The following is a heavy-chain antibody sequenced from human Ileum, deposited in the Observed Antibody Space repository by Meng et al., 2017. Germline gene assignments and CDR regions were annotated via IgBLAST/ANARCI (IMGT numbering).Heavy chain of an antibody. J-gene: IGHJ4*02. V-gene: IGHV3-48*03. Sequence: GESLKISCAASGFTFSSYEMNWVRQAPGKGLEWVSYISSSGSTIYYADSVKGRFTISRDNAKNSLYLQMNSLRAEDTAVYYCARDRPHYYDSSGGGFWGQGTLVTVSS. CDR1: GFTFSSYE. CDR3: ARDRPHYYDSSGGGF. CDR2: ISSSGSTI. D-gene: IGHD3-22*01.